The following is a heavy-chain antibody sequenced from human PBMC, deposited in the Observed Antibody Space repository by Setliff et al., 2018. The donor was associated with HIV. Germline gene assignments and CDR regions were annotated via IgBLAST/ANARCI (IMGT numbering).Heavy chain of an antibody. CDR3: GRHLTRIASTWVNS. CDR2: IFYSRST. D-gene: IGHD6-13*01. V-gene: IGHV4-39*01. CDR1: GGSISSGTSY. J-gene: IGHJ4*02. Sequence: PSETLSLTCNVSGGSISSGTSYWGWIRQPPGKGLEWIGNIFYSRSTYYNPSLKSRVTISVDTSKNQFSLKLIPVTAAAAAAYYCGRHLTRIASTWVNSWGQGTLVTVSS.